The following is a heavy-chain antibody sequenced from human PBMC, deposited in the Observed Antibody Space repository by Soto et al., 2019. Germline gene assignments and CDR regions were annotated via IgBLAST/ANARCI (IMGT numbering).Heavy chain of an antibody. CDR3: ARHAHTEIKL. V-gene: IGHV4-59*08. D-gene: IGHD2-8*02. Sequence: PSEPLSLTCIVSGGSISNYYWSWIRQPPGKGLEWIGYIYYSGRTHYNPSLQSRVTISVDTSKNQFSLHLSSVTAVDTAVYYCARHAHTEIKLWGQGTLVTVSS. J-gene: IGHJ1*01. CDR2: IYYSGRT. CDR1: GGSISNYY.